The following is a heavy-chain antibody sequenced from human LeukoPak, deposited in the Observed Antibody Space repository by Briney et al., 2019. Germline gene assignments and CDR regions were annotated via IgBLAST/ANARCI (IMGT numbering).Heavy chain of an antibody. Sequence: GGSLRLSCAASGFTFSSYAMSWVRQAPGKGLEWVSSISGSGGATYYADSVKGRFTISRDNSKNTLYLQMNSLRAEDTAVYYCATNARGYDSSGYYYGYYYYYMDVWGKGTTVTISS. CDR1: GFTFSSYA. V-gene: IGHV3-23*01. J-gene: IGHJ6*03. CDR2: ISGSGGAT. D-gene: IGHD3-22*01. CDR3: ATNARGYDSSGYYYGYYYYYMDV.